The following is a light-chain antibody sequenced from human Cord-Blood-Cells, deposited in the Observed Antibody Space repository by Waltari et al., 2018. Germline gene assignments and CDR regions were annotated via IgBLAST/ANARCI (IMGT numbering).Light chain of an antibody. CDR1: QSVSRN. Sequence: EIVMTQPPATLSVSPGERATLSCRASQSVSRNLAWYQQKPGQAPRLLIYGASTRATSIPARFSGSGSGAEFTLTISSLQSGDCAGYYCQQYNNWPPITFSQGTRLEIK. CDR3: QQYNNWPPIT. V-gene: IGKV3-15*01. J-gene: IGKJ5*01. CDR2: GAS.